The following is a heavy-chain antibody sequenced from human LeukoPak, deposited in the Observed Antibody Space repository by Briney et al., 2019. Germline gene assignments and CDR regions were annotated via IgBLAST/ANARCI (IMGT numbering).Heavy chain of an antibody. V-gene: IGHV3-30-3*01. D-gene: IGHD2-2*01. Sequence: PGGSLRLSCAASGFTFSSYAMHWVRQAPGTGLEWVAVISYDGSNKYYADSVKGRFTISRDNSTNTLYLQMNSLRAEDTAVYYCARDIVVVPADAGMDYGGQGTLVTVSS. CDR1: GFTFSSYA. CDR3: ARDIVVVPADAGMDY. J-gene: IGHJ4*02. CDR2: ISYDGSNK.